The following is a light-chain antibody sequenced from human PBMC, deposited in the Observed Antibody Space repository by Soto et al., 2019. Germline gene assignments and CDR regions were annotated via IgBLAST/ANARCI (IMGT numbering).Light chain of an antibody. CDR1: RDIRKY. CDR3: QQYHTLVS. Sequence: DIQMTQSPSSLSASVGDRVTITCQASRDIRKYLNWYQQKPGKAPKLLIYDASNLETGVTSRFSGSGSGTDFTFTISSLQSEDIATYYCQQYHTLVSFGGGTKVELK. V-gene: IGKV1-33*01. CDR2: DAS. J-gene: IGKJ4*01.